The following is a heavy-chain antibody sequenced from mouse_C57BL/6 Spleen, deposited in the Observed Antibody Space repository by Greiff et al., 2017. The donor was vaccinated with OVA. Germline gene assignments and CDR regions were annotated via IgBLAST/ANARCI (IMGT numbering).Heavy chain of an antibody. CDR1: GFSFSSYA. Sequence: EVMLVESGGGLVKPGGSLKLSCAASGFSFSSYAMYWVRQSLEKRLEWVVTISDGGSYTYYSDNVNVRITNSKDKSKNNLYLQMIHLKSDDTAMYYCSRDGSGPYSYYGSSSPMDYWGQGTSVTVSS. CDR3: SRDGSGPYSYYGSSSPMDY. D-gene: IGHD1-1*01. V-gene: IGHV5-4*01. CDR2: ISDGGSYT. J-gene: IGHJ4*01.